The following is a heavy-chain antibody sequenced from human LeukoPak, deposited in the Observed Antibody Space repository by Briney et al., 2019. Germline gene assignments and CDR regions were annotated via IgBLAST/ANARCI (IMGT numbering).Heavy chain of an antibody. CDR1: GFTVSSNY. Sequence: GSLRLSCAASGFTVSSNYMSWIRQPPGKGLEWIGEINHSGSTNYNPSLKSRVTISVDTSKNQFSLKLSSVTAADTAVYYCATSGRRWFDYWGQGTLVTVSS. CDR2: INHSGST. J-gene: IGHJ4*02. CDR3: ATSGRRWFDY. V-gene: IGHV4-34*08. D-gene: IGHD1-26*01.